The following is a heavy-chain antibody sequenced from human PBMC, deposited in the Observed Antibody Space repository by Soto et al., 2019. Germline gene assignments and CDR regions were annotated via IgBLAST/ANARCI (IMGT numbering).Heavy chain of an antibody. CDR3: ASLDYGNNYYHSSGYQYYFDY. Sequence: GGSLRLSCAASGFTFSSYGMHWVRQAPGKGLEWVAVIWYDGSNKYYADSVKGRFTISRDNSKNTLYLQMNSLRAEDTAVYYCASLDYGNNYYHSSGYQYYFDYWGQGTLVTVLL. CDR2: IWYDGSNK. J-gene: IGHJ4*02. V-gene: IGHV3-33*01. D-gene: IGHD3-22*01. CDR1: GFTFSSYG.